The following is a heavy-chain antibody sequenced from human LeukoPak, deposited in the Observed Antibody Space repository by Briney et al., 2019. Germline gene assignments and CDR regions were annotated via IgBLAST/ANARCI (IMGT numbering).Heavy chain of an antibody. D-gene: IGHD4-17*01. J-gene: IGHJ2*01. CDR2: ISSSGSYI. Sequence: GGSLRLSCAASGFISTTYTMHWVRQAPGKWLEWISSISSSGSYIHYADSVKGRFTISRDNAKNSLYLQMNSHRVEDTAVYYCARGDHGDYGAGYFDLWGRGTLVTVSS. CDR3: ARGDHGDYGAGYFDL. V-gene: IGHV3-21*01. CDR1: GFISTTYT.